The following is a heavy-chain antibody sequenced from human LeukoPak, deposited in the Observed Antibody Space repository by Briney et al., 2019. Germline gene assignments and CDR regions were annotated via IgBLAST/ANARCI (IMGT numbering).Heavy chain of an antibody. D-gene: IGHD6-13*01. CDR1: GDSVSSNSAA. CDR2: TYYRSKWYN. Sequence: SQTLSLTCAISGDSVSSNSAAWNWIRQSPSRGLEWLGRTYYRSKWYNDYAVSVKGRITINPDTSKNQFSLQLNSVTPEDAAVYYCARHIAAAADYYYYYMDVWGKGTTVTVSS. CDR3: ARHIAAAADYYYYYMDV. V-gene: IGHV6-1*01. J-gene: IGHJ6*03.